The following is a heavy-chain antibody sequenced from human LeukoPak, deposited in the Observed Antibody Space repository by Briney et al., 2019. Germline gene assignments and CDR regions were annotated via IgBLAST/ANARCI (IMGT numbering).Heavy chain of an antibody. CDR2: INHSGST. CDR3: ARDYHQAYGMDV. V-gene: IGHV4-34*01. CDR1: GGSFSGYY. J-gene: IGHJ6*02. D-gene: IGHD1-14*01. Sequence: SETLSLTCAVYGGSFSGYYWSWIRQPPGKGLEWIGEINHSGSTNYNPSLKSRVTISVDTSKNQFSLKLSSVTAADTAVYYCARDYHQAYGMDVWGQGTTVTVSS.